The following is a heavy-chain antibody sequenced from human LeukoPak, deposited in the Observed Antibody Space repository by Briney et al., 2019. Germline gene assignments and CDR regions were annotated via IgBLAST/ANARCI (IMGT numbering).Heavy chain of an antibody. Sequence: SETLSLTCTVSGGSISSYYWSWIRQPPGKGLEWIGYIYYSGSTNYKPSLKSRVTISVDTSKNQFSLKLSSVTAADTAVYYCARAGGYYGSGSTSIYYYYYMDVWGKGTTVTVSS. CDR3: ARAGGYYGSGSTSIYYYYYMDV. J-gene: IGHJ6*03. D-gene: IGHD3-10*01. CDR1: GGSISSYY. V-gene: IGHV4-59*01. CDR2: IYYSGST.